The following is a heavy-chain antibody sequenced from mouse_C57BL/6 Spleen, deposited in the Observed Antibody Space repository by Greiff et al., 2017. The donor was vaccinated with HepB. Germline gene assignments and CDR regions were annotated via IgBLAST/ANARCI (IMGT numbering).Heavy chain of an antibody. Sequence: VQGVESGPELVKPGASVKISCKASGYAFSSSWMNWVKQRPGKGLEWIGRIYPGDGDTNYNGKFKGKATLTADKSSSTAYMQLSSLTSEDSAVYFCSRDQITTVVDLYYFDYWGQGTTLTVSS. V-gene: IGHV1-82*01. CDR2: IYPGDGDT. CDR3: SRDQITTVVDLYYFDY. CDR1: GYAFSSSW. D-gene: IGHD1-1*01. J-gene: IGHJ2*01.